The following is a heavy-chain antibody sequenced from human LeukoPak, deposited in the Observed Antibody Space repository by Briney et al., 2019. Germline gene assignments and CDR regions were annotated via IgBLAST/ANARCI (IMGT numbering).Heavy chain of an antibody. CDR2: ISSSSSYI. D-gene: IGHD3-10*01. CDR1: GFTFSSYS. J-gene: IGHJ5*02. CDR3: AKEGYYASGTYRNWFDP. V-gene: IGHV3-21*04. Sequence: PGGSLRLSCAASGFTFSSYSMNWVRQAPGKGLEWVSSISSSSSYIYYADSLKGRFTISRDNAKNSLYLQMNSLRAEDTAVYYCAKEGYYASGTYRNWFDPWGQGTLVTVSS.